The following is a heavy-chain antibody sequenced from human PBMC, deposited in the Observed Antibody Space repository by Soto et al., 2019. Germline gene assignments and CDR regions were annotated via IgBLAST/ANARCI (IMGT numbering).Heavy chain of an antibody. J-gene: IGHJ6*02. D-gene: IGHD6-19*01. CDR2: ISYDGSNK. Sequence: QVQLVESGGGVVQPGRSLRLSCAASGFTFSSYAMHWVRQAPGKGLEWVAVISYDGSNKYYADSVKGRFTISRDNSKNTLYLQMNSLRAEDTAVYYCARDGAGIAVAGTYYYYGMDVWGQGTTVTVSS. V-gene: IGHV3-30-3*01. CDR1: GFTFSSYA. CDR3: ARDGAGIAVAGTYYYYGMDV.